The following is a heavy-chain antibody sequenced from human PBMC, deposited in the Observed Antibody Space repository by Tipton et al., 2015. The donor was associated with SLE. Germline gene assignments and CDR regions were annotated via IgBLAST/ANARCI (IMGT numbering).Heavy chain of an antibody. V-gene: IGHV3-30-3*01. CDR1: GFTFSSYA. CDR2: ISYDGSNK. J-gene: IGHJ4*02. CDR3: AKDRRDTAMGLCDY. D-gene: IGHD5-18*01. Sequence: SLRLSCAASGFTFSSYAMHWVRQAPGKGLEWVAVISYDGSNKYYADSVKGRFTISRDNSKNTLYLQMNSLRAEDTAVYYCAKDRRDTAMGLCDYWGQGTLVTVSS.